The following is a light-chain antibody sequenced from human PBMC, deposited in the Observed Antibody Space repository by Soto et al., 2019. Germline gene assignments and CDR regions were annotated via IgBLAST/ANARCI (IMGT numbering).Light chain of an antibody. CDR3: QQSYSVPYT. V-gene: IGKV1-5*01. Sequence: DIQMTQSPSTLSASVGDRVTITCRASQSISSWLAWYQQKPGKAPKLLIYDASSLESGVPSRFSGSGSGTEFTLTIINLQPEDAAAYYCQQSYSVPYTFGQGTKVDIK. J-gene: IGKJ2*01. CDR2: DAS. CDR1: QSISSW.